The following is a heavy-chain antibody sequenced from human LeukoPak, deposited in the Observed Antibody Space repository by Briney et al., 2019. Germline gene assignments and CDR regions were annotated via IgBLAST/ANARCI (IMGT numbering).Heavy chain of an antibody. CDR1: GGSISSYY. D-gene: IGHD1-26*01. V-gene: IGHV4-59*01. CDR2: IYYSGST. Sequence: SETLSLTCTVSGGSISSYYWSWIRQPPGKGLEWIGYIYYSGSTNYNPSLKSRVTISVDTSKNQFSLKLSSVSAADTAVYYCARDSASGSYSNDAFDIWGQGTMVTVSS. CDR3: ARDSASGSYSNDAFDI. J-gene: IGHJ3*02.